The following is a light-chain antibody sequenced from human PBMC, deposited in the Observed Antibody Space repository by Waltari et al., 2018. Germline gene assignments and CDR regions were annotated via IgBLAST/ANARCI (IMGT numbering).Light chain of an antibody. CDR2: KAS. CDR1: PSISNW. V-gene: IGKV1-5*03. J-gene: IGKJ5*01. Sequence: DIEMTQSPSTLSASVGDRVTITCRASPSISNWLAWYQQKPGKAPNLLIYKASSLESGVPSRFSGSGSGTEFTLTISSLQAEDVAVYYCHHYYIPPLTFGQGTRLEI. CDR3: HHYYIPPLT.